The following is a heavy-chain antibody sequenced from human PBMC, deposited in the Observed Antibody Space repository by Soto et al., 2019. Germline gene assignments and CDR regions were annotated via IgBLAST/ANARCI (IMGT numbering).Heavy chain of an antibody. J-gene: IGHJ6*02. D-gene: IGHD6-13*01. CDR3: AKDRKLASSSWYYYYYYGMDV. V-gene: IGHV3-23*01. CDR2: ISGSWGSK. CDR1: GFTSSSYA. Sequence: GGSLRLSSAASGFTSSSYAMSWVRQVPGKGPGWFSAISGSWGSKNYADSMKGRFTISRDNSKNTLYLQMNSRRAEDTAVYYCAKDRKLASSSWYYYYYYGMDVWGQGTTVTVSS.